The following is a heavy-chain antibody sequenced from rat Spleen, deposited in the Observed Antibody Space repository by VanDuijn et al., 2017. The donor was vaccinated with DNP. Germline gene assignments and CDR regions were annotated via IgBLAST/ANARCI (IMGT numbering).Heavy chain of an antibody. J-gene: IGHJ3*01. D-gene: IGHD1-7*01. V-gene: IGHV5-22*01. Sequence: EVQLVESGGDLVQPGRSLKLSCVAFGFTFNNYWMTWIRQTPKKGLEWVASISYEGIHTYYEDSVKGRFTISRDNARSTLYLQMDSLRSEDTATYYCATSSYYGYDYGFGYWGQGTLVTVSS. CDR1: GFTFNNYW. CDR3: ATSSYYGYDYGFGY. CDR2: ISYEGIHT.